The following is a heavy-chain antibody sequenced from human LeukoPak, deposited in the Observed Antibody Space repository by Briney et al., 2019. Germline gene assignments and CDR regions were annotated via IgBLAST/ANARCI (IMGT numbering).Heavy chain of an antibody. J-gene: IGHJ3*02. CDR2: ISGSGGST. CDR3: AKEGYDDFWSGYYPPPGAFDI. V-gene: IGHV3-23*01. D-gene: IGHD3-3*01. Sequence: PGGSLRLSCAASGFTFSSYAMSWVRQAPGKGLEWVSAISGSGGSTYYADSVEGRFTISRDNSKNTLYLQMNSLRAEDTAVYYCAKEGYDDFWSGYYPPPGAFDIWGQGTMVTVSS. CDR1: GFTFSSYA.